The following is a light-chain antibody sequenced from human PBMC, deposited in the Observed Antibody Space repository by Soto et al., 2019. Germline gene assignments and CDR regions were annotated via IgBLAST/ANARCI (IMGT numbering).Light chain of an antibody. J-gene: IGLJ1*01. Sequence: QSALTQPVSVSGSPGQSITISCTGTSRDVGVYNYVSWYQVHPGRVPKLIIYEATKRPSGISDRFSGSRSGNTASLTISGLQAEDEADYYCSSYISTTTFYVFGTGTKVTVL. CDR3: SSYISTTTFYV. CDR2: EAT. CDR1: SRDVGVYNY. V-gene: IGLV2-14*01.